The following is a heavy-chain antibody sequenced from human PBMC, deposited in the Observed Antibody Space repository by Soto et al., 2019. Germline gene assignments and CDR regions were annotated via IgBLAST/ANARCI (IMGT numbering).Heavy chain of an antibody. D-gene: IGHD6-13*01. CDR2: IYWDDDK. J-gene: IGHJ4*02. V-gene: IGHV2-5*02. CDR3: ALAGIAAAGNYY. Sequence: QITLKESGPTLVKPTQTLTLTCTFSGFSLSTSGVGVGWIRQPPGKALEWLALIYWDDDKRYSPSLKSRLTITKDTSKNQVVLTMTNMDSVDTATYYCALAGIAAAGNYYWGQGTLVTVSS. CDR1: GFSLSTSGVG.